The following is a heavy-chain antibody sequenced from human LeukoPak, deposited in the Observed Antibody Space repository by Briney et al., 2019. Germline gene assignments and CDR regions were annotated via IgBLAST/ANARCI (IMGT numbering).Heavy chain of an antibody. D-gene: IGHD3-10*01. V-gene: IGHV1-69*05. Sequence: GASVKVSCKASGGTFSSYAISWVRQAPGQGLEWMGRIIPIFDTANYAQKFQGRVTITTDESTSTAYMELSSLRSEDTAVYYCARDRSLWFGEFKAWFDPWGQGTLVTVSS. CDR1: GGTFSSYA. CDR3: ARDRSLWFGEFKAWFDP. CDR2: IIPIFDTA. J-gene: IGHJ5*02.